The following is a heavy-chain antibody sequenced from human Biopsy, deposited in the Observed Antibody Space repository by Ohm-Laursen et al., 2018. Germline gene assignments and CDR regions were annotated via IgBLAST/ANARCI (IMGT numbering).Heavy chain of an antibody. CDR3: ARDISPSTFPENTLDI. D-gene: IGHD2/OR15-2a*01. J-gene: IGHJ3*02. CDR2: MSRNNGFI. Sequence: SRRLSCAAAGFKFDDYAMHWVRQTPGKGLGWESGMSRNNGFIGYADSVRGRFTISRDKGQNSMYLQMNNLITKDTAVYYCARDISPSTFPENTLDIWGQGTMVTVSS. CDR1: GFKFDDYA. V-gene: IGHV3-9*01.